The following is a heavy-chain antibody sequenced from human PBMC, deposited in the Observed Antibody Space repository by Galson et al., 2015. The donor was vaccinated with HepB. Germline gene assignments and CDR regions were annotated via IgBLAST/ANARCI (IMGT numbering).Heavy chain of an antibody. CDR1: GGTFSSYT. V-gene: IGHV1-69*02. D-gene: IGHD2-15*01. Sequence: SVKVSCKASGGTFSSYTISWVRQAPGQGLEWMGRIIPILGIANYAQKFQGRVTITADKSTSTAYMELSSLRSEDTAAYYCARYCSGGSCYLDYWGQGTLVTVSS. J-gene: IGHJ4*02. CDR3: ARYCSGGSCYLDY. CDR2: IIPILGIA.